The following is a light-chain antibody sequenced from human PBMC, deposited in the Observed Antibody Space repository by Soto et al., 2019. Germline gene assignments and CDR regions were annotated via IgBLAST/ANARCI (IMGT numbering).Light chain of an antibody. CDR2: NNN. Sequence: QSVLTQPPSASETPGQRVSISCSGSGSNIGSNTVHWYQQLPGTAPKPLMYNNNQRPSGAPDRFSGSKSGTSASLAISGLQSEDEADYYCAAWDDSLSGYVFGTGTKVTVL. J-gene: IGLJ1*01. CDR1: GSNIGSNT. V-gene: IGLV1-44*01. CDR3: AAWDDSLSGYV.